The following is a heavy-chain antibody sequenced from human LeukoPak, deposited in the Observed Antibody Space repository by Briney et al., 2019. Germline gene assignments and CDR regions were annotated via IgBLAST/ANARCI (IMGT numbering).Heavy chain of an antibody. CDR2: ITGTGGHT. J-gene: IGHJ3*01. CDR1: GFTFSSYA. D-gene: IGHD3-3*01. Sequence: GGSLRLSCAASGFTFSSYAMSWVRQAPGKGLEWVSAITGTGGHTYYVASVKGRFTVSRDNSRNTLDLQMSSLRGEDSAIYYCAKVRDTREWYKDAFDVWGQGTRVTVSS. CDR3: AKVRDTREWYKDAFDV. V-gene: IGHV3-23*01.